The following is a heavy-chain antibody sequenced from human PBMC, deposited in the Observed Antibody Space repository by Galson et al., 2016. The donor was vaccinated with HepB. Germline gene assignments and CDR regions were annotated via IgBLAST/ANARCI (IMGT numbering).Heavy chain of an antibody. V-gene: IGHV3-23*01. D-gene: IGHD5-24*01. CDR1: GFSFSTCA. CDR3: AKDLKDGTYYLDY. CDR2: ISGSGAAT. Sequence: SLRLSCAASGFSFSTCAMTWVRQAPGKGLECVAAISGSGAATYYADSVQGRFSIPRDNAKNTLDLQMNSLRVEDTAVYFCAKDLKDGTYYLDYWGQGTLVTVTA. J-gene: IGHJ4*02.